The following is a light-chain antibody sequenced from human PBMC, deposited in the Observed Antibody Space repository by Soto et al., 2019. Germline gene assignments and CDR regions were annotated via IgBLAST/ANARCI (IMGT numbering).Light chain of an antibody. J-gene: IGKJ1*01. V-gene: IGKV3-20*01. CDR2: AAS. Sequence: EIVLTQSPGTLSLSPGERATLSCRASQSISSRHLAWYQQKPGQAPRLLIYAASTRATDIPDKFSGSGSGADFTLSISRLEPEDFAVYYCQHYDTSLRTFGPGTKVDNK. CDR1: QSISSRH. CDR3: QHYDTSLRT.